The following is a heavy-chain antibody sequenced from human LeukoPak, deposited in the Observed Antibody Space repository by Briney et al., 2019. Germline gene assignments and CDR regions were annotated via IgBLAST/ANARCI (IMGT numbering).Heavy chain of an antibody. CDR3: ARDGRFGELSDY. D-gene: IGHD3-10*01. J-gene: IGHJ4*02. CDR2: IIPIFGTA. V-gene: IGHV1-69*13. CDR1: GGTFSSYA. Sequence: SVNVSCTASGGTFSSYAISWVRQAPGQGLEWMGGIIPIFGTANYAQKFQGRVTITADESTSTAYMELRSLRSDDTAVYHCARDGRFGELSDYWGQGTLVTVSS.